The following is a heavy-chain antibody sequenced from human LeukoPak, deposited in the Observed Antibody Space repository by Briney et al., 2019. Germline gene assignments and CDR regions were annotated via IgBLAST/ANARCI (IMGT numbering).Heavy chain of an antibody. J-gene: IGHJ4*02. D-gene: IGHD3-10*01. CDR2: MSYDEGTK. CDR3: AKEASGYGYYFDY. V-gene: IGHV3-30-3*02. CDR1: GCTFSTYA. Sequence: GRSLRLSCAASGCTFSTYAMHWVRQAPGKGLEWVAHMSYDEGTKYYADSVKGRFTISRDNSKNTLYLQMSSLRAEDTAVYYCAKEASGYGYYFDYWGQGTLVTVSS.